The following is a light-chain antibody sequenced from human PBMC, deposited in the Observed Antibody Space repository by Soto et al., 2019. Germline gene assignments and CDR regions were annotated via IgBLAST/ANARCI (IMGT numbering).Light chain of an antibody. J-gene: IGLJ1*01. V-gene: IGLV2-18*01. CDR2: EAS. Sequence: QSVLTQPASVSGSPGQSITISCSGTSSDVGSYSHVAWYQQFPGKTPKLIIYEASNRPSGVPDRFSGSKSGNTASLTISGLQAADEADYYCSLYTSENTYVFGTGTKVTVL. CDR3: SLYTSENTYV. CDR1: SSDVGSYSH.